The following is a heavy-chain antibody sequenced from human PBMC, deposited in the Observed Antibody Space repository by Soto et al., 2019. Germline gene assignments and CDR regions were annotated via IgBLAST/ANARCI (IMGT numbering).Heavy chain of an antibody. CDR3: AGGGVTSGTGY. J-gene: IGHJ4*02. Sequence: EVQLVESGGGLVQPGGSLRLSCVGSGLNFSDYSMNWIRQAPGRGLGWVSFILNSGGTVYYEESVKGRFTVSRDNAKKSLFLQMDSLRSEDTAVYYCAGGGVTSGTGYWGQGALVTVSS. V-gene: IGHV3-48*01. CDR2: ILNSGGTV. CDR1: GLNFSDYS. D-gene: IGHD1-26*01.